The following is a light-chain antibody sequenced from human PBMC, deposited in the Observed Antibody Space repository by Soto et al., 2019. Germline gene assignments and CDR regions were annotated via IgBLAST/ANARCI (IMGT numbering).Light chain of an antibody. V-gene: IGKV3-15*01. CDR3: QQYNSWPPT. J-gene: IGKJ1*01. CDR2: GAS. CDR1: QSVSSN. Sequence: EIVMTQSPATLSVSPGERATLSCRASQSVSSNLAWYQQKPGQAPRLLIYGASTRATGIPARFSGSGSGTEFTLTISSLLSEDFAVYYCQQYNSWPPTFGQGTKVEIK.